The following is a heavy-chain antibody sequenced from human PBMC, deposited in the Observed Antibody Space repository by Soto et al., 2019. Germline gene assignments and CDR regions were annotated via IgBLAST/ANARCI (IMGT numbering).Heavy chain of an antibody. CDR2: IYDSGST. CDR3: ALRSMAVVPEY. V-gene: IGHV4-59*01. Sequence: SETLSLTCTVSGGSISSSYWSWIRQPPGKGLEWIGYIYDSGSTYYNSSLKSRVTLSVDTSTNQFSLKLNSMTAADTAVYYCALRSMAVVPEYWGQGTLVTVSS. CDR1: GGSISSSY. D-gene: IGHD3-22*01. J-gene: IGHJ4*02.